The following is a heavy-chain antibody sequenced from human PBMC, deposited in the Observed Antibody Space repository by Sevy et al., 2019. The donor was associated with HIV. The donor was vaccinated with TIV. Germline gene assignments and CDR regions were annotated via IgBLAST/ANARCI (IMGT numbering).Heavy chain of an antibody. Sequence: GGSLRLSCAASGFTFSSYWMSWVRQAPGKGLEWVAKIKQAGSEKYYVDSVKGRFTISRDNAKNSLYLQMNSLRAEDTAEYYCARDRRPGSSGWRFDYWGQGTLVTVSS. V-gene: IGHV3-7*01. D-gene: IGHD6-19*01. CDR2: IKQAGSEK. CDR3: ARDRRPGSSGWRFDY. J-gene: IGHJ4*02. CDR1: GFTFSSYW.